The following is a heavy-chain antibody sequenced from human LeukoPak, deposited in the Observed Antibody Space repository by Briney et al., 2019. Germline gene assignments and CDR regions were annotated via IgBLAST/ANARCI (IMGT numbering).Heavy chain of an antibody. D-gene: IGHD2-2*01. J-gene: IGHJ2*01. CDR2: IYGGGDST. CDR3: AKDRTVVPLAYWYFDL. CDR1: GFTFSSHA. V-gene: IGHV3-23*01. Sequence: GGSLRLSCAASGFTFSSHAMTWFRQRPGKGLEWVSSIYGGGDSTFYADSVKGRFTIFRDNSKYTLDLQMNSLRVEDSGMYYCAKDRTVVPLAYWYFDLWGRGTLVTVSS.